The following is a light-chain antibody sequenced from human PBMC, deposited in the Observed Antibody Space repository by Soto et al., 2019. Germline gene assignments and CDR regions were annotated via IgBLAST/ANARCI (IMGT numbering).Light chain of an antibody. J-gene: IGLJ2*01. CDR2: INSDGSH. CDR3: PAWVTGIGV. Sequence: QPVLTQSPSASASLGASVKLTCTLSSGHSRNAIAWHQQQPEKGPRYLMKINSDGSHIKGDEIPDRFSGSSSGAERYLTISRLQSEDEADYYCPAWVTGIGVFGGGTKLTVL. V-gene: IGLV4-69*01. CDR1: SGHSRNA.